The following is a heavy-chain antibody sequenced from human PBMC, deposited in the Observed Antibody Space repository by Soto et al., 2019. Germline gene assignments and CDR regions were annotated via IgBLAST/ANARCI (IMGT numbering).Heavy chain of an antibody. J-gene: IGHJ6*04. CDR3: ARDCRCRGGWYFDYYGLGG. V-gene: IGHV1-46*01. CDR2: INPSGGST. CDR1: GYTFTSYY. D-gene: IGHD6-19*01. Sequence: GASVKVSCKASGYTFTSYYMHWVRQAPGQGLEWMGIINPSGGSTSYAQKFQGRVTMTRDTSTSTVYMELSSLRSEDTAVYYCARDCRCRGGWYFDYYGLGGWGKECTGT.